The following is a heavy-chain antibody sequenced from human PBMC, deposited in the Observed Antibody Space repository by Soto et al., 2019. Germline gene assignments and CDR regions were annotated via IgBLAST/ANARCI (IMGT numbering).Heavy chain of an antibody. D-gene: IGHD6-19*01. CDR2: ISSSGSTI. CDR3: ARVGGAVAFFDY. J-gene: IGHJ4*02. CDR1: GFTVSSYS. Sequence: GGSLRLSCAASGFTVSSYSMNWVRQARGKGLEWVSYISSSGSTIYYADSVKGRFTISRDNAKNSLYLQSNSLRDEDTAVYYCARVGGAVAFFDYWGQGTLVTVSS. V-gene: IGHV3-48*02.